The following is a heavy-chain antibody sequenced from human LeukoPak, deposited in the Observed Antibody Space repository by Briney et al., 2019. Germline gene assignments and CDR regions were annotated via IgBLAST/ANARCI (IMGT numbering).Heavy chain of an antibody. CDR2: INHSGST. Sequence: PSETLSLTCAVYGGSFSGYYWSWIRQPPGKGLEWIGEINHSGSTNYNPSLKSRVTISVDTSKNQFSLKLSSVTAADTAVYYCARERPLGYCSSTSCYAGSVGPNWFDPWGQGTLVTVSS. CDR3: ARERPLGYCSSTSCYAGSVGPNWFDP. CDR1: GGSFSGYY. D-gene: IGHD2-2*01. V-gene: IGHV4-34*01. J-gene: IGHJ5*02.